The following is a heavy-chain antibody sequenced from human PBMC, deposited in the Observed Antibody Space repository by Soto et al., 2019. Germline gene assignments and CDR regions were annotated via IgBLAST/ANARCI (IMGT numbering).Heavy chain of an antibody. CDR2: INPNSGGT. J-gene: IGHJ2*01. D-gene: IGHD5-12*01. Sequence: QVQLVQSGAEVKKPGASVKVSCKASGYTLTGYYMHWVRQAPGQGLEWMGWINPNSGGTNYARKVQRRVNMSREPSIGTACREGGRRRAAATAVSYCARRLSGYAASVRYFALWGRGTLVTVSS. V-gene: IGHV1-2*02. CDR3: ARRLSGYAASVRYFAL. CDR1: GYTLTGYY.